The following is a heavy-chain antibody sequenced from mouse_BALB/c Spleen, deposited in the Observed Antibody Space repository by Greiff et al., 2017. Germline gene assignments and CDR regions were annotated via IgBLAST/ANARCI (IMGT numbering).Heavy chain of an antibody. CDR1: GDSITSGY. V-gene: IGHV3-8*02. J-gene: IGHJ4*01. Sequence: EVMLVESGPSLVKPSQTLSLTCSVTGDSITSGYWNWIRKFPGNKLEYMGYISYSGSTYYNPSLKSRISITRDTSKNQYYLQLNSVTTEDTATYYCARHGSSYGYAMDYWGQGTSVTVSS. D-gene: IGHD1-1*01. CDR2: ISYSGST. CDR3: ARHGSSYGYAMDY.